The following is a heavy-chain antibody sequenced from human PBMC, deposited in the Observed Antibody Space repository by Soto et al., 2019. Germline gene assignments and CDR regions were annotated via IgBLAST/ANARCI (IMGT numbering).Heavy chain of an antibody. CDR1: GFTFSSYS. D-gene: IGHD3-10*01. J-gene: IGHJ6*03. CDR3: ARDREVMGISYYYYYMDV. CDR2: ISSSSSTI. V-gene: IGHV3-48*01. Sequence: GGSLRLSCAASGFTFSSYSMNWVRQAPGKGLEWVSYISSSSSTIYYADSVKGRFTISRDNAKNSLYLQMNSLRAEDTAVYYCARDREVMGISYYYYYMDVWGKGTTVTVSS.